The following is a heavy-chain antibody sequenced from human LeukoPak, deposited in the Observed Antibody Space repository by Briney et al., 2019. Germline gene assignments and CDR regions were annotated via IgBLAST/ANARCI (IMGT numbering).Heavy chain of an antibody. Sequence: TSETLSLTCTVSGGSISSSSYYWGWIRQPPGKGLEWIGSIYYSGSTYYNPSLKSRVTISVDTSKNQFSLKLSSVTAADTAVYYCARAKDYYDSSRYCFDYWGQGTLVTVSS. J-gene: IGHJ4*02. D-gene: IGHD3-22*01. V-gene: IGHV4-39*07. CDR2: IYYSGST. CDR1: GGSISSSSYY. CDR3: ARAKDYYDSSRYCFDY.